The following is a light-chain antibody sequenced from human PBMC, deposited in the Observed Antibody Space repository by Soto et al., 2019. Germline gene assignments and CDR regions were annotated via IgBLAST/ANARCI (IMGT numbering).Light chain of an antibody. J-gene: IGLJ3*02. Sequence: QSVLTQPPSVSGAPGQRVTISCIESSSHIGAGYDVHWYQQLPGTAPKLLIYGNSNRPSGVPDRFSGSKSGTSASLAITGLQAEDEADYYCQSYDSRLSVVFGGGTKVTVL. CDR3: QSYDSRLSVV. CDR2: GNS. V-gene: IGLV1-40*01. CDR1: SSHIGAGYD.